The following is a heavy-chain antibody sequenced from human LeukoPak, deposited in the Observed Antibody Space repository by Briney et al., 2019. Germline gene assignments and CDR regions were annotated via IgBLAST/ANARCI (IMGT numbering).Heavy chain of an antibody. J-gene: IGHJ4*02. CDR1: GFTFSNYG. CDR3: AKELVILSVAGTLDY. Sequence: GGSLRLSCAASGFTFSNYGMSWVRQAPGKGLEWVSFMSGSGGTTDYSDSVKGRFTISRDNSRNTLYLQMSSLRAEDTAVYYCAKELVILSVAGTLDYWGQGTLVTVSS. CDR2: MSGSGGTT. D-gene: IGHD6-19*01. V-gene: IGHV3-23*01.